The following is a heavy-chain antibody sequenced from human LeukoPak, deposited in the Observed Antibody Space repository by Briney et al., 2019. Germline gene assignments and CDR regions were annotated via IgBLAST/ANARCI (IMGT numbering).Heavy chain of an antibody. CDR1: GVSISSVSYY. D-gene: IGHD4-17*01. CDR3: ASDDYGDLVNAFDI. Sequence: SQTLSLTCTVSGVSISSVSYYWSWIRQPPGKGLEWIGEINHSGGTNYNPSLKSRVTISLDTSKNHFSLKLTSVTAADTAVYYCASDDYGDLVNAFDIWGQGTMVTVSS. CDR2: INHSGGT. V-gene: IGHV4-39*02. J-gene: IGHJ3*02.